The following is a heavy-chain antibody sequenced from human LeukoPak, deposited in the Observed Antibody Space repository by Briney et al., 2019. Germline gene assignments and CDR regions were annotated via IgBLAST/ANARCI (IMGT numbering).Heavy chain of an antibody. CDR2: IYPGDSDT. CDR3: ARQKSMIVVVNDAFDI. D-gene: IGHD3-22*01. J-gene: IGHJ3*02. Sequence: GESLKISCKGSGYSFTNYWIGWVRQMPGKGLEWMGIIYPGDSDTRYSPSFQGQVTISADKSISTAYLQWSSLKASDTAMYYCARQKSMIVVVNDAFDIWGQGTMVTVSS. V-gene: IGHV5-51*01. CDR1: GYSFTNYW.